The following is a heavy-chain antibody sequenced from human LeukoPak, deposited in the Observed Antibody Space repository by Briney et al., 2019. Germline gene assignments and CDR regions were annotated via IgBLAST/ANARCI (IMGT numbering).Heavy chain of an antibody. CDR1: GFTFSTYS. CDR2: ITSGSSHI. D-gene: IGHD3-22*01. J-gene: IGHJ4*02. V-gene: IGHV3-21*01. CDR3: ARGFPPPYYDSSGYDY. Sequence: GGSLRLSCAASGFTFSTYSMYWVRQAPGKGLELVSSITSGSSHIYYADSVKGRFTISRDNAKSSLYLQMNSLRAEDTAVYYCARGFPPPYYDSSGYDYWGQGTLVTVSS.